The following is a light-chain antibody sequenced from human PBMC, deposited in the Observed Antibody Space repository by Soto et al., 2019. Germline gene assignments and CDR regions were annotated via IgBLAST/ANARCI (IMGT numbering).Light chain of an antibody. CDR3: QQYNSYSWT. V-gene: IGKV1-5*01. CDR1: QSISSW. J-gene: IGKJ1*01. CDR2: DAS. Sequence: GDRVTITCRASQSISSWLAWYQQKPGKAPKLLIYDASSLESGVPSRFSGSGSGTEFILTISSLQPDDFATYYCQQYNSYSWTFGQGTKVDIK.